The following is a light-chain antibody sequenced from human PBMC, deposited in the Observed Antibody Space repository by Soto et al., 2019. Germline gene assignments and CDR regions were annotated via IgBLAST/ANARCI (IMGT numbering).Light chain of an antibody. CDR1: SSDVGVYNY. V-gene: IGLV2-11*01. CDR2: DVN. J-gene: IGLJ1*01. CDR3: CSYAGRYIYV. Sequence: QSVLTQPRSVSGSPGQSVTISCTGTSSDVGVYNYVSWYQQHPGKAPKLLIYDVNKRPSGVPDRLSGSKSGNTASLTISGLQAEDEADYYCCSYAGRYIYVFGPWTKVTVL.